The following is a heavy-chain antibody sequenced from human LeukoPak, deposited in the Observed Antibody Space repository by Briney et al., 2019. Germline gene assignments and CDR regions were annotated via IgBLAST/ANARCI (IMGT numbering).Heavy chain of an antibody. CDR2: IYHSGST. V-gene: IGHV4-30-2*01. CDR3: ARGGEMSTVDY. J-gene: IGHJ4*02. Sequence: SQTLSLTCTVSGGYISSGGYYWSWIRQPPGKGLEWIGYIYHSGSTYYNPSLKSRDTISVDRSKNQFSLKLSSVTAADTAVYYCARGGEMSTVDYWGQGTLVTVSS. CDR1: GGYISSGGYY. D-gene: IGHD5-24*01.